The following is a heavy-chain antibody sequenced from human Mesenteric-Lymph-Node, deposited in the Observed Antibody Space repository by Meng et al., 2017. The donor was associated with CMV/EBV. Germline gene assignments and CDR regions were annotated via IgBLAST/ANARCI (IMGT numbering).Heavy chain of an antibody. V-gene: IGHV4-34*01. D-gene: IGHD4-23*01. J-gene: IGHJ4*02. CDR3: ARHQRWLKSEGGFNY. CDR1: GGSFSGYY. CDR2: INHSGST. Sequence: QVQHQQGGAGLLKPSEPLSLTCAVYGGSFSGYYWSWIRQPPGKGLEWIGEINHSGSTNYNPSLKSRVTISVDTSKNQFSLKLSSVTAADTAVYYCARHQRWLKSEGGFNYWGQGTLVTVSS.